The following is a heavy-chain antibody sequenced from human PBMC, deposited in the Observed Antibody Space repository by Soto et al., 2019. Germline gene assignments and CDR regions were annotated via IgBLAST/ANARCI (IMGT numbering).Heavy chain of an antibody. Sequence: SETLSLTCTASGGSITSSSHFWGWVRQRPGKGLEWIGTIYFTGNTYYTPSLKSRLTMSIDTSKNEFSLRLNSVTAADTAVYYCAGQTFTIAAASYGRSNWFDPWGPGTLVTVS. CDR3: AGQTFTIAAASYGRSNWFDP. D-gene: IGHD6-25*01. V-gene: IGHV4-39*01. J-gene: IGHJ5*02. CDR2: IYFTGNT. CDR1: GGSITSSSHF.